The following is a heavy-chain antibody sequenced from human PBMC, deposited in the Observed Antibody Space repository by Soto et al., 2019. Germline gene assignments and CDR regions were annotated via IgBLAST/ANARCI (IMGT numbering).Heavy chain of an antibody. V-gene: IGHV1-2*02. Sequence: ASVKVSCKASGYTFTGYYMHWVRQAPGQGPEWMGWINPNTGGTNYAQNFQGRVTMTRDTSISTAYMELSRLRFDDAAVYYCAREHREWMERGHLEYWGQGTLVTVSS. CDR1: GYTFTGYY. J-gene: IGHJ4*02. CDR2: INPNTGGT. CDR3: AREHREWMERGHLEY. D-gene: IGHD3-3*01.